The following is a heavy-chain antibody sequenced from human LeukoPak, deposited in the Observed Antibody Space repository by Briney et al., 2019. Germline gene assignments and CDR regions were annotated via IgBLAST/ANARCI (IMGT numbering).Heavy chain of an antibody. Sequence: SVKVSCKASGGTFSSYAISWVRQAPGQGLEWMGGIIPIFGTANYAQKFQGRVTITADKSTSTAYMELSGLRSEDTAVYYCARDGVGESRLWYWGQGTLVTVSS. V-gene: IGHV1-69*06. D-gene: IGHD3-10*01. CDR3: ARDGVGESRLWY. CDR1: GGTFSSYA. CDR2: IIPIFGTA. J-gene: IGHJ4*02.